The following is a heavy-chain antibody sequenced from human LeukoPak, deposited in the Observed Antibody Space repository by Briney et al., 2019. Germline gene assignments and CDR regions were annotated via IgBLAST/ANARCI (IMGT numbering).Heavy chain of an antibody. J-gene: IGHJ5*02. CDR1: GGSISSSSYY. V-gene: IGHV4-39*07. CDR2: IYYSGST. D-gene: IGHD1-1*01. CDR3: ARDRMGTP. Sequence: PSETLSLTCTVSGGSISSSSYYWGWIRQPPGKGLEWIGSIYYSGSTYYNPSLKSRVTISVDTSKNQFSLKLSSVTAADTAVYYCARDRMGTPWGQGTLVTVSS.